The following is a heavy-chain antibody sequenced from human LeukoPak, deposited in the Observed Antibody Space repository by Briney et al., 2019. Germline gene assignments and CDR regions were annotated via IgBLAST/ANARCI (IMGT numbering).Heavy chain of an antibody. CDR3: ARGKQYYDFWSGYLYYLDY. Sequence: SETLSLTCAVYGGSFSGYYWSWIRQPPGKGLEWIGEINHSGSTNYNPSLKSRVTISVDTSKNQFSLKLSSVTAADTAVYYCARGKQYYDFWSGYLYYLDYWGQGTLVTVSS. D-gene: IGHD3-3*01. CDR2: INHSGST. V-gene: IGHV4-34*01. J-gene: IGHJ4*02. CDR1: GGSFSGYY.